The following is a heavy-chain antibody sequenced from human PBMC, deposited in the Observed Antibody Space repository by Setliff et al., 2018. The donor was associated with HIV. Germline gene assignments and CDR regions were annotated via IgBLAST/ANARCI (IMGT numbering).Heavy chain of an antibody. CDR2: TNNDGSIT. CDR3: ARDVIYGSGSCDY. CDR1: GFTLSDHW. D-gene: IGHD3-10*01. Sequence: PGGSLRLSCAASGFTLSDHWMHWVRQVPGKGLVWVSRTNNDGSITNYADFVKGRFTISRDNAKNTLYLQMNSLRAEDTAVYYCARDVIYGSGSCDYWGRGTLVTVSS. V-gene: IGHV3-74*01. J-gene: IGHJ4*02.